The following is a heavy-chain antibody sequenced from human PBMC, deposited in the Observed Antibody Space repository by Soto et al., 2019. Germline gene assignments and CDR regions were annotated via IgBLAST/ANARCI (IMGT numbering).Heavy chain of an antibody. Sequence: LRLSCAASGFTYSSYAMSWVRQAPGKGLERVSAISGSGGSTYYADSVKGRFTISRDNSKNTLYLQMNSLRAEDTAVYYCAKGGQRITMIVVVIAGDDAFDIWGQGTMVTVSS. CDR1: GFTYSSYA. V-gene: IGHV3-23*01. CDR3: AKGGQRITMIVVVIAGDDAFDI. CDR2: ISGSGGST. J-gene: IGHJ3*02. D-gene: IGHD3-22*01.